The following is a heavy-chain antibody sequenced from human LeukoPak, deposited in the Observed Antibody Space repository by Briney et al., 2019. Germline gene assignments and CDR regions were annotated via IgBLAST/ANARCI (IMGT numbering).Heavy chain of an antibody. CDR3: ASGDRRYYYDFYFDY. D-gene: IGHD3-22*01. V-gene: IGHV4-34*01. Sequence: ETLSLTCTVSGGSISSYYWSWIRQPPGKGLEWIGEINHSGSTNYNPSLKSRVTISVDTSKNQFSLKLSSVTAADTAVYYCASGDRRYYYDFYFDYWGQGTLVTVSS. CDR2: INHSGST. CDR1: GGSISSYY. J-gene: IGHJ4*02.